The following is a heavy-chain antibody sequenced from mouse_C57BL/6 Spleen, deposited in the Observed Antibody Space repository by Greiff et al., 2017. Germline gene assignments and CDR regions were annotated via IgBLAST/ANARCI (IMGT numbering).Heavy chain of an antibody. Sequence: EVQVVESGPELVKPGASVKISCKASGYSFTGYYMNWVKQSPEKSLEWIGEINPSTGGTTYNQKFKAKATLTVDKSSSTAYMQLKSLTSEDSAVYYCARSGSPYWYFDVWGTGTTVTVSS. CDR3: ARSGSPYWYFDV. J-gene: IGHJ1*03. CDR1: GYSFTGYY. V-gene: IGHV1-42*01. CDR2: INPSTGGT.